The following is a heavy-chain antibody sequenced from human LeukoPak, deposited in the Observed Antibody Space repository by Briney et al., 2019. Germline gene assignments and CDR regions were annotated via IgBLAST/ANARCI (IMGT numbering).Heavy chain of an antibody. D-gene: IGHD6-25*01. J-gene: IGHJ4*02. CDR2: INHSGST. Sequence: SETLSLTCAVYGGSFSGYYWSWIRQPPGEGLVWIGEINHSGSTNYNPSLKSRVTISVDTSKNQFSLKLSSVTAADTAVYYCAGGWYGREFDYWGQGTLVTVSS. CDR1: GGSFSGYY. CDR3: AGGWYGREFDY. V-gene: IGHV4-34*01.